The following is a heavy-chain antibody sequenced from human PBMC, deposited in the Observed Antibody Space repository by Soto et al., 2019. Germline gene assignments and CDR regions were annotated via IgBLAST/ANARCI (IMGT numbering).Heavy chain of an antibody. CDR2: ISAYNGNT. Sequence: ASVKVSCKASGYTFTSYGISWVRQAPGQGLEWMGWISAYNGNTNYAQKLQGRVTMTTDTSTSTAYMELRSLRSDDTAVYYCERPQIKFTVTTPFDYWGQGTLVTVSS. CDR1: GYTFTSYG. D-gene: IGHD4-17*01. CDR3: ERPQIKFTVTTPFDY. J-gene: IGHJ4*02. V-gene: IGHV1-18*01.